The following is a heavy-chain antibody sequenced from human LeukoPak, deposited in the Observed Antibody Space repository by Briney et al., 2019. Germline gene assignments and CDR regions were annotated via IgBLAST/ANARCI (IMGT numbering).Heavy chain of an antibody. CDR3: ARGVGSSWSGWFDP. V-gene: IGHV3-48*03. CDR1: GFTFSNYE. CDR2: ISHSGRTI. Sequence: PGRSLRLSCAASGFTFSNYELNWVRQAPGKGLEWVSYISHSGRTIYSADSVKGRFTISRDNAKNSLYLQMNSLRAEDTAVYYCARGVGSSWSGWFDPWGQGTLVTVSS. D-gene: IGHD6-13*01. J-gene: IGHJ5*02.